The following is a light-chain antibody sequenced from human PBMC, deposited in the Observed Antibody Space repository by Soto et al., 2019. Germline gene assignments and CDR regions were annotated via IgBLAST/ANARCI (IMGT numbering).Light chain of an antibody. CDR2: GNF. CDR1: SSNSGAGYD. J-gene: IGLJ3*02. V-gene: IGLV1-40*01. CDR3: QYYDSSLSARV. Sequence: QSVLTQPPAVSVAPGKKVTISCTGSSSNSGAGYDVHWYQQLPGTAPKLLIYGNFNRPSGVPDRFSGSKSGNSASLAIPGLQAEDAADYYCQYYDSSLSARVFGGGTKVTVL.